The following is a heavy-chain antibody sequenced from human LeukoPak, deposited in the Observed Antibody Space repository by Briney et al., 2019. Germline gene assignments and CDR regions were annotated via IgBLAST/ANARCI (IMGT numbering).Heavy chain of an antibody. Sequence: VASVKVSCKASGYTFTSYDINWVRQATGQGLEWMGWINPNSGATKYAQKFQGRVTVTRDTSTSTAYMELSGLRADDAAVYYCARVAYCTKGVCINFDLWGQGTLVTVSS. V-gene: IGHV1-2*02. CDR3: ARVAYCTKGVCINFDL. CDR2: INPNSGAT. D-gene: IGHD2-8*01. J-gene: IGHJ4*02. CDR1: GYTFTSYD.